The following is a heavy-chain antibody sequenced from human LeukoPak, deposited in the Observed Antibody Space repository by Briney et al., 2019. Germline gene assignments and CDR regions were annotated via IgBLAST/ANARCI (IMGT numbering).Heavy chain of an antibody. CDR1: GFTFSSYS. D-gene: IGHD6-13*01. J-gene: IGHJ1*01. CDR2: ISSSSSYI. Sequence: GGSLRLSCAASGFTFSSYSMNWARQAPGKGLEWVSSISSSSSYIYYADSVKGRFTISRDNAKNSLYLQMNSLRAEDTAVYYCARVLGSSWYSYFQHWGQGTPVTVSS. V-gene: IGHV3-21*04. CDR3: ARVLGSSWYSYFQH.